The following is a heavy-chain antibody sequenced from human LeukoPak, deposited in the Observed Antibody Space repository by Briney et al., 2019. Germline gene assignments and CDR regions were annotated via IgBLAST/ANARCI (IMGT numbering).Heavy chain of an antibody. CDR1: GGSTSSYY. D-gene: IGHD4-23*01. V-gene: IGHV4-59*01. J-gene: IGHJ6*03. CDR3: ARDRRVTYYYYYMDV. CDR2: IYYSGST. Sequence: KPSETLSLTCTVSGGSTSSYYWSWIRQPPGKGLEWIGYIYYSGSTNYNPSLKSRVTISVDTSKNQFSLKLSSVTAADTAVYYCARDRRVTYYYYYMDVWGKGTTVTVSS.